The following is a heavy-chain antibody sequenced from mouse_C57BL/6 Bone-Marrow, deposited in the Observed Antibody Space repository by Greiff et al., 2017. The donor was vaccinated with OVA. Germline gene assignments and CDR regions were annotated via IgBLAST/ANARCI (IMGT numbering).Heavy chain of an antibody. V-gene: IGHV1-54*01. CDR1: GYAFTNYL. J-gene: IGHJ2*01. CDR2: INPGSGGT. Sequence: VQLQQSGAELVRPGTSVKVSCKASGYAFTNYLIEWVKQRPGQGLEWIGVINPGSGGTNYNEKFKGKATLTADKSSSTAYMQLSSLTSEDSAVYFCARWGVYYFDYWGQGTTLTVSS. CDR3: ARWGVYYFDY.